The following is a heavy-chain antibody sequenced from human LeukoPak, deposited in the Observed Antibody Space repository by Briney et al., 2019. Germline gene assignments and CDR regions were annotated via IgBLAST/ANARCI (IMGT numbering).Heavy chain of an antibody. Sequence: GGSLRLSCVISGFTLSTYSVHWVRQPPGKGLEYVSAIGYDGDTYYADSVKGRFTISRDNAKNSLYLQMNSLRAEDTAVYYCAQTAGYGPFDYWGQGTLVTVSS. D-gene: IGHD6-13*01. J-gene: IGHJ4*02. CDR1: GFTLSTYS. V-gene: IGHV3-64*04. CDR3: AQTAGYGPFDY. CDR2: IGYDGDT.